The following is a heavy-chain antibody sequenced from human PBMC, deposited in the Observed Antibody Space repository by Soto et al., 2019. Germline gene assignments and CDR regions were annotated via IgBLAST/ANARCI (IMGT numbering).Heavy chain of an antibody. V-gene: IGHV1-69*12. CDR2: IIPVFGTA. J-gene: IGHJ6*02. Sequence: QVQLVQSGAEVKKPGSSVKVSCKASGGSLSNYGISWVRQAPGQGLEWMGGIIPVFGTANYAQKFQGRVTITADESTSIVYLDVTSLRSEDTAGYYCARGDATKIVVTTYYGMDVWGQGTTVTVSS. CDR1: GGSLSNYG. D-gene: IGHD4-17*01. CDR3: ARGDATKIVVTTYYGMDV.